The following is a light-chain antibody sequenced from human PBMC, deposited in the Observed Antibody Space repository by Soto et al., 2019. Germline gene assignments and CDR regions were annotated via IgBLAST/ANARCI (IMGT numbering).Light chain of an antibody. J-gene: IGKJ5*01. CDR1: QSVSTW. V-gene: IGKV3-11*01. CDR3: QQRSNWIT. Sequence: EIVLTQSPATLSLSPGDTATLSCRASQSVSTWLTWYQQKPGQAPRLLIYDASNRATGIPARFSGSGSGTDFTLAISNLEHEDFAVYYCQQRSNWITFGQGTRLEIE. CDR2: DAS.